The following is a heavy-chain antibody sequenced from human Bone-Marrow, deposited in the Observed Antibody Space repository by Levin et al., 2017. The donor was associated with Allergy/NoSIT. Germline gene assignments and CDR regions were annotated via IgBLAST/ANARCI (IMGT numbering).Heavy chain of an antibody. CDR2: IYYSGST. Sequence: SQTLSLTCTVSGGSISSYYWSWIRQPPGKGLEWIGYIYYSGSTNYNPSLKSRVTISVDTSKNQFSLKLSSVTAADTAVYYCARERGYFDYWGQGTLVTVSS. J-gene: IGHJ4*02. V-gene: IGHV4-59*01. CDR3: ARERGYFDY. CDR1: GGSISSYY.